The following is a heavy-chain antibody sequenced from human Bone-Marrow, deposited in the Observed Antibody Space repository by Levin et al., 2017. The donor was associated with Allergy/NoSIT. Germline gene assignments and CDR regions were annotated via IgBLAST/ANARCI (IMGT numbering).Heavy chain of an antibody. J-gene: IGHJ4*02. CDR3: ATKRRIFGAAFDY. CDR2: ISGSGGST. CDR1: GFTFSSYA. D-gene: IGHD3-3*01. V-gene: IGHV3-23*01. Sequence: GGSLRLSCAASGFTFSSYAMSWVRQAPGKGLEWVSAISGSGGSTYYADSVKGRFTISRDNSKNTLYLQMNSLRAEDTAVYYCATKRRIFGAAFDYWGQGTLVTVSS.